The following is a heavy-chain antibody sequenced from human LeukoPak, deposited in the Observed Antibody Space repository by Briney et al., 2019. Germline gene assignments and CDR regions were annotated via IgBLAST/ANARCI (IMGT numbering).Heavy chain of an antibody. V-gene: IGHV3-9*03. D-gene: IGHD5-18*01. CDR1: GFTFDDYA. Sequence: PGGSLRLSCAASGFTFDDYAMHWVRQAPGKGLEWVSGIGWNSGSIGYAVSVKGRFTISRDNAKSSLYLQMNSLRAEDMAFYYCAKDSERDTTMFIDYWGQGTLVTVSS. J-gene: IGHJ4*02. CDR2: IGWNSGSI. CDR3: AKDSERDTTMFIDY.